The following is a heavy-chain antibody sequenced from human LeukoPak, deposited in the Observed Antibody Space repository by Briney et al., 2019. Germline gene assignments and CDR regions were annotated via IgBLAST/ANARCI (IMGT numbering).Heavy chain of an antibody. CDR3: ARCTSSRGSDL. CDR1: GFTFNNYW. CDR2: IGQDGSDK. J-gene: IGHJ5*02. V-gene: IGHV3-7*01. D-gene: IGHD2-8*01. Sequence: PGGSLRLSCAVSGFTFNNYWMRWFRQAPGKGLEWVASIGQDGSDKYHVDSVKGRFTISRDNSKNSLYLQMNSLRGEDTPVSYCARCTSSRGSDLWGQGTLVTVSS.